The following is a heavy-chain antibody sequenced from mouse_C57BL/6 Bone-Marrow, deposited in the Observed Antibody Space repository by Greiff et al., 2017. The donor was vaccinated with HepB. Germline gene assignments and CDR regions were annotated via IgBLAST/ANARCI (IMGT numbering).Heavy chain of an antibody. V-gene: IGHV1-47*01. D-gene: IGHD2-3*01. Sequence: VKLVESGAELVKPGASVKMSCKASGYTFTTYPIEWMKQNHGKSLEWIGNFHPYNDDTKYNEKFKGKATLTVEKSSSTVYLELSRLTSDDSAVYYCASWDGYYVGFAYWGQGTLVTVSA. CDR2: FHPYNDDT. CDR3: ASWDGYYVGFAY. CDR1: GYTFTTYP. J-gene: IGHJ3*01.